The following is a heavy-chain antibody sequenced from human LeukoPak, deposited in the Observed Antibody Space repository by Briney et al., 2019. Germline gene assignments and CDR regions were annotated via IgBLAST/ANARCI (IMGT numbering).Heavy chain of an antibody. Sequence: SETLSLTCSVSGGSISSYYWSWIRQPPGRGLEWIGYIYYSGRTSYNPSLKSRVTISVDTSKNQFSLILTSVTAADTAVYFCAGGGTFIRGAADYWGQGTLVTVSS. CDR1: GGSISSYY. CDR3: AGGGTFIRGAADY. V-gene: IGHV4-59*01. D-gene: IGHD3-10*01. CDR2: IYYSGRT. J-gene: IGHJ4*02.